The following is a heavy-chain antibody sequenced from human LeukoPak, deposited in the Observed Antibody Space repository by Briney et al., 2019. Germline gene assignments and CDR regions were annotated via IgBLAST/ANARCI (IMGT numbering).Heavy chain of an antibody. J-gene: IGHJ4*02. D-gene: IGHD3-22*01. CDR3: ARDKGENYYDSSGYYY. V-gene: IGHV3-53*01. CDR1: GYTVSSNY. CDR2: IYSGGST. Sequence: GGSLRLSCAASGYTVSSNYMSWVRQAPGKGLEWVSVIYSGGSTYYADSVKGRFTISRDNSKNTLYLQMNSLRAEDTAVYYCARDKGENYYDSSGYYYWGQGTLVTVSS.